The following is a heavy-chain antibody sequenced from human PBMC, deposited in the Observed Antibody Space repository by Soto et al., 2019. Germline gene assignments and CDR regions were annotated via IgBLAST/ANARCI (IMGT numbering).Heavy chain of an antibody. J-gene: IGHJ3*01. CDR3: AKGFIVVVTVLRPDDAFDV. D-gene: IGHD2-21*02. CDR1: GFTFGNYV. CDR2: ISGGGGST. V-gene: IGHV3-23*01. Sequence: GGSLRLSCAASGFTFGNYVINWVRQSPGKGLEWVSGISGGGGSTYYADSVKGRFTVSRDPSKNTVFLEMNNLRAEDTAVYYCAKGFIVVVTVLRPDDAFDVWGQGTLVTVSS.